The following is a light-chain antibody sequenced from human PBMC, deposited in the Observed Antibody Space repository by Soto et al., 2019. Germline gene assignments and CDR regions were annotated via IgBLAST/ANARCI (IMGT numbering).Light chain of an antibody. CDR3: QQRYSPPPIT. J-gene: IGKJ5*01. CDR2: GAS. Sequence: DIQMTQSPSSLSASVGYRFAITCRASQTISNYLNWYQQKPGKAPKLLIYGASSLQRGVPSRFSGSGSGTDFTLTIGSLQPEDFATYYCQQRYSPPPITFGQGTRLEIK. CDR1: QTISNY. V-gene: IGKV1-39*01.